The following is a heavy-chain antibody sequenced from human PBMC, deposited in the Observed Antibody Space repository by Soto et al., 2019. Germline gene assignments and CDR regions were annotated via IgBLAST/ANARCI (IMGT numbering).Heavy chain of an antibody. D-gene: IGHD3-3*01. Sequence: TLSLTCGLSGSLPVGSLSTYFWTWIRQPPGKGLEWIGEINHSGSPNYSPSLRGRVTISLDTSKKQFSLNLSSVTAADTAVYFCARARFSQWSQDYYGLDVWGQGTTVTVPS. CDR1: GSLPVGSLSTYF. CDR2: INHSGSP. V-gene: IGHV4-34*01. CDR3: ARARFSQWSQDYYGLDV. J-gene: IGHJ6*02.